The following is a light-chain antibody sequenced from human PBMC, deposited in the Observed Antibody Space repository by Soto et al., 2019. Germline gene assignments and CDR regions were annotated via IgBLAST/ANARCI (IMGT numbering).Light chain of an antibody. CDR2: AAS. CDR1: QAISNY. CDR3: QKYNSAPWT. Sequence: DIQMTQSPSSLSASVGDRVTITCRASQAISNYVAWYQQKPGKAPRLLIYAASTLQSGVPSRFSGSGSGTFFPLTNIRLQPEEVATYYCQKYNSAPWTFGQGTKVVIK. J-gene: IGKJ1*01. V-gene: IGKV1-27*01.